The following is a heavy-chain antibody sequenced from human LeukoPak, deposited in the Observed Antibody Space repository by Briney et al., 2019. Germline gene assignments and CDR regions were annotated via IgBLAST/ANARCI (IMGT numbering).Heavy chain of an antibody. CDR1: GFTFDVYA. Sequence: GGSLRLSCAASGFTFDVYAMHWVRQAPGKGLEWVSLISGDGGSTYYADSVKGRFTISRDNSKNSLYLQMNSLRTEDTALYYCAKGPYDYVWGSSYFDYWGQGTLVTVSS. V-gene: IGHV3-43*02. D-gene: IGHD3-16*01. J-gene: IGHJ4*02. CDR2: ISGDGGST. CDR3: AKGPYDYVWGSSYFDY.